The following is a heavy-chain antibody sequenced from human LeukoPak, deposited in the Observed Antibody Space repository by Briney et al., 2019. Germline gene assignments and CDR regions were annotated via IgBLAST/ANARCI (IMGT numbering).Heavy chain of an antibody. CDR3: AKKYNTGLDP. J-gene: IGHJ5*02. CDR2: ISGSGAST. V-gene: IGHV3-23*01. Sequence: GGSLRLSCAASRFTFSSHSMNWVRQAPGKGLEWVSDISGSGASTYYADSVKGRFTISRDNSKNTLYLQMNSLRAEDTAVYYCAKKYNTGLDPWGQGTLVTVSS. CDR1: RFTFSSHS. D-gene: IGHD1-14*01.